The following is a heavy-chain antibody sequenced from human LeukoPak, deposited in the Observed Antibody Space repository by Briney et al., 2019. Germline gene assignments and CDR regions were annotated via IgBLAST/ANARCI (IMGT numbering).Heavy chain of an antibody. D-gene: IGHD3-22*01. Sequence: GGSLRLSCAASGFTFDDYGMSWVRQAPGKGLEWVSGINWNGGSTGYADSVKGRFTISRDNAKNSLYLQMNSLRAEDTALYYCVREHTYYYDSSGDAFDIWGQGTMVTVSS. CDR1: GFTFDDYG. V-gene: IGHV3-20*04. J-gene: IGHJ3*02. CDR3: VREHTYYYDSSGDAFDI. CDR2: INWNGGST.